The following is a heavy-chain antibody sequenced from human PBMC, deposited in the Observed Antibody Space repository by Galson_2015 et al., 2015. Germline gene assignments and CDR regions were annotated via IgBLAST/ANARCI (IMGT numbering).Heavy chain of an antibody. Sequence: LVNPTQPLTLPCTFYGLSLSDSKVGVGWTGQHPGKALEWLALLYWDNEKRYSPSLTSRLTITQDSSKNQVVLTMTIMDPVDTATYYCAHRVAATGMYYFDYWGQGTLVTVSS. CDR1: GLSLSDSKVG. CDR3: AHRVAATGMYYFDY. CDR2: LYWDNEK. J-gene: IGHJ4*02. D-gene: IGHD6-13*01. V-gene: IGHV2-5*02.